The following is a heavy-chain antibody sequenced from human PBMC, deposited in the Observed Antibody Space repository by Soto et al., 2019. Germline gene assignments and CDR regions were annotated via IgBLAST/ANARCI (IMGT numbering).Heavy chain of an antibody. J-gene: IGHJ4*02. D-gene: IGHD3-9*01. Sequence: QVQLQESGPGLVKPSETLSLTCTVSGGSISSYYWSWIRQPPGKGLEWIGYIYYSGSTNYNPSLKRRVTISVDPSTNQCSLTMSSVTAADTAVYHCARHGAGLRYFDWPYYCDFWGQGTLVTVSS. CDR2: IYYSGST. CDR3: ARHGAGLRYFDWPYYCDF. V-gene: IGHV4-59*08. CDR1: GGSISSYY.